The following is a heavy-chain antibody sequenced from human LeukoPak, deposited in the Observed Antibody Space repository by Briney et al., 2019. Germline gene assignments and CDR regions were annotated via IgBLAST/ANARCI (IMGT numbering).Heavy chain of an antibody. CDR1: GGSISNSKW. V-gene: IGHV4-4*02. Sequence: SETLSLTCAVSGGSISNSKWWNWVRQPPGKGLEWIGEIYHSGSTNYNPSLRSRVTISVDRSKSQFALKLTSVTAADTAVYYCARGQGSYGDYWGQGTLVTVSS. J-gene: IGHJ4*02. CDR3: ARGQGSYGDY. CDR2: IYHSGST. D-gene: IGHD5-18*01.